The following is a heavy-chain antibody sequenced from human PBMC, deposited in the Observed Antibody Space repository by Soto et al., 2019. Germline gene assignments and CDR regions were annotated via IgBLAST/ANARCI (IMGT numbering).Heavy chain of an antibody. J-gene: IGHJ6*02. CDR2: IYSGGST. D-gene: IGHD6-6*01. CDR1: GFTVSSNY. Sequence: GGSLRLSCTASGFTVSSNYMSWVRQAPGKGLEWVSVIYSGGSTYYADSVKGRFTISRDNSKNTLYLQMNSLRAEDTAVYYCARXGIAARRVVYYYYGMDVWGQGTTVTVSS. V-gene: IGHV3-53*01. CDR3: ARXGIAARRVVYYYYGMDV.